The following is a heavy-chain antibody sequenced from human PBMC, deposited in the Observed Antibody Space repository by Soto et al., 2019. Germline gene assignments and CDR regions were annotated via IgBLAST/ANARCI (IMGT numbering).Heavy chain of an antibody. J-gene: IGHJ6*02. CDR1: GGSISSGDYY. CDR2: IYYSGST. D-gene: IGHD4-17*01. V-gene: IGHV4-30-4*01. CDR3: ARDRTVTTRSLGYYGMDV. Sequence: SETLSLTCTVSGGSISSGDYYWSRIRQPPGEGLEWIGYIYYSGSTYYNPSLKSRVTISVDTSKNQFSLKLSSVTAADTAVYYCARDRTVTTRSLGYYGMDVWGQVTTVTVSS.